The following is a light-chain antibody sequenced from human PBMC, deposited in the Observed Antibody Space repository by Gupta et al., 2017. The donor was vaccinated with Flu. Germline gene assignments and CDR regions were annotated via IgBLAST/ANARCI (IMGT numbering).Light chain of an antibody. CDR3: HQSDSTRHS. CDR2: AAS. Sequence: DIQMTQSPSSLSASVGDRVTITCRASQSISSYLNWYQQKPGKAPKLLIYAASSLQSGVPSRFSGSGSGTDFTLTISRLQPEDFATYYCHQSDSTRHSFGRGTKLEIK. V-gene: IGKV1-39*01. J-gene: IGKJ4*01. CDR1: QSISSY.